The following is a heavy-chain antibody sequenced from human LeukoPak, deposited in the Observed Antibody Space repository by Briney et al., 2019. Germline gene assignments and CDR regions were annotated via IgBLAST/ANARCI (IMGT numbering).Heavy chain of an antibody. CDR3: ARDPVPVRGLNGGYFDY. J-gene: IGHJ4*02. V-gene: IGHV3-30*04. CDR2: ISYDGSNK. Sequence: QPGRSLRLSCAASGFTFSSYAMHWVRQAPGKGLEWVAVISYDGSNKYYADSVKGRFTISRDNSKNTLYLQMNSLRAEDTAVYYCARDPVPVRGLNGGYFDYWGQGTLVTVSS. CDR1: GFTFSSYA. D-gene: IGHD3-10*01.